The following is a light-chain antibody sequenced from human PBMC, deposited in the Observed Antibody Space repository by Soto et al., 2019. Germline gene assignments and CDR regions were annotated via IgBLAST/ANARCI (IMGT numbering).Light chain of an antibody. CDR1: QSVSSN. V-gene: IGKV3-15*01. Sequence: EIVMTQSPGTLSFSPGEIATLSCRASQSVSSNLAWYQQKPGQAPRILIYGASTRATGIPARFSGSGSGTEFTLTIRSMQSEDFAVYYCKKYNNWPRKFGNGTKVDLK. CDR3: KKYNNWPRK. J-gene: IGKJ1*01. CDR2: GAS.